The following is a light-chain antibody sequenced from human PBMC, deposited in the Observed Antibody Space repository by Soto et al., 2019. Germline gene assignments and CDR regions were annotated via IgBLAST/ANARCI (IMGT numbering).Light chain of an antibody. CDR3: QQYSTTPWT. CDR1: QSVLYSSNNKNF. CDR2: WAS. Sequence: DIVMTQSPDSLAVSLGERATINCKSSQSVLYSSNNKNFLAWYQQKPGQPPKLLIYWASTRESGVPDRFSGSGSGTDFTLTISSLQADDVAVYYCQQYSTTPWTFGQGTKVDLK. J-gene: IGKJ1*01. V-gene: IGKV4-1*01.